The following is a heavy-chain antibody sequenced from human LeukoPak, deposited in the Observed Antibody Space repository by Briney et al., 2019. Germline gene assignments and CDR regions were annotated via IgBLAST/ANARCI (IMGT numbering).Heavy chain of an antibody. CDR3: AREVYDGVLDY. CDR1: GFTFSSYW. Sequence: GGSLRLSCAASGFTFSSYWMSWVRQAPGKGLEWVANIKQDGSEKYYVDSVKGRFTISRDNAKHSLYLQMNSLRAEDTAVYCCAREVYDGVLDYWGQGTLVTVSS. J-gene: IGHJ4*02. D-gene: IGHD3-3*01. CDR2: IKQDGSEK. V-gene: IGHV3-7*01.